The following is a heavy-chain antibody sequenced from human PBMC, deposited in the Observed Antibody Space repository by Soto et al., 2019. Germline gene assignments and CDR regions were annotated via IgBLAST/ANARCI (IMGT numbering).Heavy chain of an antibody. Sequence: EVPLLESGGGLVQPGGSLRLSCAASGFTFSSYAMSWVRQAPGKGLEWVSGISGSGGSTYYADSVKGRFTISRDNSKNTLYLQMNSLRAEDTAVYYCAKDLKQWLVPGFDYWGQGTLGTVSS. V-gene: IGHV3-23*01. CDR2: ISGSGGST. CDR1: GFTFSSYA. CDR3: AKDLKQWLVPGFDY. D-gene: IGHD6-19*01. J-gene: IGHJ4*02.